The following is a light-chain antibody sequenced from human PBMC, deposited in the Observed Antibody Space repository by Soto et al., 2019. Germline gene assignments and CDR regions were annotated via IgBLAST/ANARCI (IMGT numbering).Light chain of an antibody. CDR2: GAS. Sequence: EIVLTQSPGTLSLSPGERATLSCRASQSVGDNYLAWYQQKPGQAPRLLIYGASSRATGIPDRFTGSGSGTDCTLTISDLEPEDFAVYYCQQYGSSPYTFGQGTKLEIK. CDR1: QSVGDNY. CDR3: QQYGSSPYT. V-gene: IGKV3-20*01. J-gene: IGKJ2*01.